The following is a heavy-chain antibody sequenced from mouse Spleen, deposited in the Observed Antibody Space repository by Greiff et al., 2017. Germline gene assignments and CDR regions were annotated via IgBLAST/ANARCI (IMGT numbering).Heavy chain of an antibody. CDR1: GYTFTDYE. Sequence: VKLVESGAELVRPGASVTLSCKASGYTFTDYEMHWVKQTPVHGLEWIGAIDPETGGTAYNQKFKGKAILTADKSSSTAYMELRSLTSEDSAVYYCTKGYGSSYAYWYFDVWGTGTTVTVSS. CDR2: IDPETGGT. V-gene: IGHV1-15*01. D-gene: IGHD1-1*01. CDR3: TKGYGSSYAYWYFDV. J-gene: IGHJ1*03.